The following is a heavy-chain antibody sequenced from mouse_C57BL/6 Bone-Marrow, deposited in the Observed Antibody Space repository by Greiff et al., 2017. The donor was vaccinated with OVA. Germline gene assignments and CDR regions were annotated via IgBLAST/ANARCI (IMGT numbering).Heavy chain of an antibody. V-gene: IGHV1-82*01. J-gene: IGHJ2*01. Sequence: QVQLQQSGPELVKPGASVKISCKASGYAFSSSWMNWVKQRPGKGLEWIGRIYPGDGDTNYNGKFKGKATLTADKSSSTAYMQLSSLTSEDSAVYFCARGGHDYWGQGTTLTVSS. CDR3: ARGGHDY. CDR2: IYPGDGDT. CDR1: GYAFSSSW.